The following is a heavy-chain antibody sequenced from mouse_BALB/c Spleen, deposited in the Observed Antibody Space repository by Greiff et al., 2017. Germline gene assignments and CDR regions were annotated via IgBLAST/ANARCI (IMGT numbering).Heavy chain of an antibody. J-gene: IGHJ2*01. CDR1: GFNIKDTY. CDR2: IDPANVNT. D-gene: IGHD1-1*01. CDR3: ARGGNYGSSFDY. Sequence: VHVKQSGAELVKPGASVKLSCTASGFNIKDTYMHWVKQRPEQGLEWIGRIDPANVNTKYDPKFQGKATITADTSSNTAYLQLSSLTSEDTAVYYCARGGNYGSSFDYWGQGTTLTVSS. V-gene: IGHV14-3*02.